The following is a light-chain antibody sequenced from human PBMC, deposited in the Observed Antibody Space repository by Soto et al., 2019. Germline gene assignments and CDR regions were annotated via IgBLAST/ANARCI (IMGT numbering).Light chain of an antibody. CDR3: QHHNNYPPFT. CDR1: QDIKTS. CDR2: GTF. Sequence: AIQLTQSPSSLSASVGDRVSITCRASQDIKTSLAWYQQKQGKAPKLLISGTFTLQSGVPSRFNGSGSGTDFTLTISRLQPEDFATYYCQHHNNYPPFTFGPGTKVDLE. V-gene: IGKV1D-13*01. J-gene: IGKJ3*01.